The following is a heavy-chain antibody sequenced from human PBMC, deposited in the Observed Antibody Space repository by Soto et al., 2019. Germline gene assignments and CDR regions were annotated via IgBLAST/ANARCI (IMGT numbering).Heavy chain of an antibody. CDR3: ARDSETPHYYYDSSGYYQNTRFDY. J-gene: IGHJ4*02. V-gene: IGHV4-4*02. CDR1: GGSISSSNW. Sequence: SETLSLTCAVSGGSISSSNWWSWVRQPPGKGLEWIGEIYHSGSTNYNPSLKSRVTISVDKSKNQFSLKLSSVTAADTAVYYCARDSETPHYYYDSSGYYQNTRFDYWGQGTLVTVSS. CDR2: IYHSGST. D-gene: IGHD3-22*01.